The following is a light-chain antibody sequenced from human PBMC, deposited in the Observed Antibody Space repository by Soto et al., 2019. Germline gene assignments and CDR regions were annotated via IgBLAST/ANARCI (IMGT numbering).Light chain of an antibody. CDR1: QSISSW. Sequence: DIQMTQSPSTLSASVGDRVTITCRASQSISSWLAWYQQKPGEAPKLLIYKASSLESGVPSRFSGSGSGTEFTLTISSLQPDDFATYYCQQYNSYSRTLGQGTKV. J-gene: IGKJ1*01. V-gene: IGKV1-5*03. CDR2: KAS. CDR3: QQYNSYSRT.